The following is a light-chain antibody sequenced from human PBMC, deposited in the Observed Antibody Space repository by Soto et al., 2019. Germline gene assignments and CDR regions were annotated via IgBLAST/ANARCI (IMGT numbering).Light chain of an antibody. CDR2: AAS. CDR3: QQSYSTLRYT. CDR1: QSISSY. V-gene: IGKV1-39*01. J-gene: IGKJ2*01. Sequence: DIQMTQSPSSLSASVGDRVTITCRASQSISSYLNWYQQKPGKAPKLLIYAASSLQSGVPSRFSGSGPGTDFTLTISSLQPEDFATYYCQQSYSTLRYTFGQGTKLEIK.